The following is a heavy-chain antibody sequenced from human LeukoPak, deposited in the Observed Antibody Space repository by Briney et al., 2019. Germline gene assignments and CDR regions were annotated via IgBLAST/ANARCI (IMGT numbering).Heavy chain of an antibody. J-gene: IGHJ4*02. CDR3: ARDRKMITFGGAYGY. V-gene: IGHV3-30*02. Sequence: GGSLRLSCAASGFTFSSYGMHWVRQAPGKGLEWVAFIRHDGINKYYAESVKGRFTISRDNAKNSLYLQMNSLRAEDTAAYYCARDRKMITFGGAYGYWGQGTLVSVSS. CDR2: IRHDGINK. CDR1: GFTFSSYG. D-gene: IGHD3-16*01.